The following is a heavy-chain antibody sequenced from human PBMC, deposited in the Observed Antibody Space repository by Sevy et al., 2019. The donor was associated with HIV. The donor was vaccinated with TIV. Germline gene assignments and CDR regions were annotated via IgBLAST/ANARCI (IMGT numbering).Heavy chain of an antibody. CDR2: IYYSGST. CDR1: GGSISSGGYY. V-gene: IGHV4-31*03. Sequence: LTCTVSGGSISSGGYYWSWIRQHPGKGLEWIGYIYYSGSTYYNPSLKSRVTISVDTSKNQFSLKLSSVTAADTAVYYCARRDYSNVFDPWGQGTLVTVSS. J-gene: IGHJ5*02. CDR3: ARRDYSNVFDP. D-gene: IGHD4-4*01.